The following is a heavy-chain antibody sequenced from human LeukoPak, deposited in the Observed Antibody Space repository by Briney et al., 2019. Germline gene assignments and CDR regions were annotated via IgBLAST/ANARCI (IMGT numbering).Heavy chain of an antibody. CDR2: IWYDGSNK. V-gene: IGHV3-33*01. Sequence: GGSLRLSCAASGFTFSSYGMHWVRQAPGKGLEWVAVIWYDGSNKYYADSVKGRCTISRDNSKNTLYLQMNSLRAEDTAVYYCARGRRITMVRGVTHFDYWGQGTLVTVSS. D-gene: IGHD3-10*01. CDR1: GFTFSSYG. CDR3: ARGRRITMVRGVTHFDY. J-gene: IGHJ4*02.